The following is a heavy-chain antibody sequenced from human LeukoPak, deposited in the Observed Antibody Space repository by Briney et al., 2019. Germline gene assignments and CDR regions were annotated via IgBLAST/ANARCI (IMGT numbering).Heavy chain of an antibody. D-gene: IGHD1-14*01. J-gene: IGHJ4*02. CDR3: AKTGTHVDY. CDR1: GGAISHHY. V-gene: IGHV4-59*08. CDR2: IYYSGST. Sequence: KASETLSLTCTVSGGAISHHYWSWIRQPPGKGLEWIGNIYYSGSTNYNPSLKSRVTMSIDTSKNQFSLKMSSVTAADTAVYYCAKTGTHVDYWGQGTLVTVSS.